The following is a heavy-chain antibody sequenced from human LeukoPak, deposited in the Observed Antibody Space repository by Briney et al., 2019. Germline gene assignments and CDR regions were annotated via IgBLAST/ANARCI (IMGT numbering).Heavy chain of an antibody. V-gene: IGHV4-34*01. Sequence: SETLSLTCAVYGGSFIDYYWSWLPQPPGKGLEWIGEIDHSGSTTYNPSLKSRVTISVDTSKNQFSLKLNSVTAADTAVYYCAGGFSHWDQGTLVTVSS. CDR1: GGSFIDYY. D-gene: IGHD3-3*01. J-gene: IGHJ4*02. CDR3: AGGFSH. CDR2: IDHSGST.